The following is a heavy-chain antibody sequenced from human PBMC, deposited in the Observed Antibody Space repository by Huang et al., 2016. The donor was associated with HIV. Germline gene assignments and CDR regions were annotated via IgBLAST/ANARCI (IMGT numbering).Heavy chain of an antibody. Sequence: QVHLVQSGAEVKKPGSSVRVSCTASGGSFKISGVSWVRQAPGQGLEWLGGILPMLWSANYAQKMGDRVTITARESTTTVYMDLTSLRPEDTAVYYCASGASYEIWTPYYSGWHYSMDVWGEGTTVTVSS. CDR2: ILPMLWSA. D-gene: IGHD3-9*01. V-gene: IGHV1-69*13. CDR3: ASGASYEIWTPYYSGWHYSMDV. CDR1: GGSFKISG. J-gene: IGHJ6*03.